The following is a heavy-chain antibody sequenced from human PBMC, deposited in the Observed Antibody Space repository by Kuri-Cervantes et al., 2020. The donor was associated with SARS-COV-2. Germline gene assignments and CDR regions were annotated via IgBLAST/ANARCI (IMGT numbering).Heavy chain of an antibody. CDR2: IYYSGST. Sequence: SETLSLTCTVSGGSISSGGYYWSWIRQHPGKGLEWIGYIYYSGSTYYNPSLKSLVTISVDTSKSQFSLKLSSVTAADTAVYYCARVRRGYGDYILDWFDPWGQGTLVTVSS. CDR3: ARVRRGYGDYILDWFDP. D-gene: IGHD4-17*01. J-gene: IGHJ5*02. V-gene: IGHV4-31*01. CDR1: GGSISSGGYY.